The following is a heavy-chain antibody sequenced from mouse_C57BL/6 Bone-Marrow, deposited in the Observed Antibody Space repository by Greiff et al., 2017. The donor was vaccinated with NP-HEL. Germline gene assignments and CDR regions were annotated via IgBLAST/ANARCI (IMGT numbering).Heavy chain of an antibody. CDR1: DSEVFPIAY. J-gene: IGHJ1*03. Sequence: QVQLKQSGSELRSPGSSVKLSCKDFDSEVFPIAYMSWVRQKPGHGFEWIGGILPSIGRTIYGEKFEDKATLDADTLSNTAYLELNSLTSEDSAIYYCARDDGYDEDGSLYWYFDVWGTGTTVTVSS. D-gene: IGHD2-2*01. CDR2: ILPSIGRT. CDR3: ARDDGYDEDGSLYWYFDV. V-gene: IGHV15-2*01.